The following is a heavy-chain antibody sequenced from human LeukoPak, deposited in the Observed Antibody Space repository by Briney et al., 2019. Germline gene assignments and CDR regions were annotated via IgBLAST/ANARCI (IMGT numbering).Heavy chain of an antibody. D-gene: IGHD3-9*01. CDR3: IKDAHNILSQNFDY. Sequence: GGSLRLSCAASGFTFSSYAMSWVRQAPGKGLEWVSGLNWDSGAIVYAASVRGRFTISRDNAKNSLFLQMNSLRAEDTAFYYCIKDAHNILSQNFDYWGQGTLVTVSS. V-gene: IGHV3-9*01. CDR2: LNWDSGAI. J-gene: IGHJ4*02. CDR1: GFTFSSYA.